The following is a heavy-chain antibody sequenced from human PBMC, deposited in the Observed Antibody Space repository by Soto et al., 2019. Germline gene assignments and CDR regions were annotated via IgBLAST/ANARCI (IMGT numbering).Heavy chain of an antibody. CDR2: IDNAGTDS. J-gene: IGHJ6*04. CDR1: GFTFSGRS. CDR3: ARGWFGPDV. D-gene: IGHD3-10*01. V-gene: IGHV3-74*01. Sequence: EVQLVESGGGLVQPGGSLRLSCAASGFTFSGRSMHWVRQAPGKGLVWVAGIDNAGTDSTYADSVKGRFTSSRDNAKNTLYLQMNSLRVEATAVYYCARGWFGPDVWGKGKTVTVSS.